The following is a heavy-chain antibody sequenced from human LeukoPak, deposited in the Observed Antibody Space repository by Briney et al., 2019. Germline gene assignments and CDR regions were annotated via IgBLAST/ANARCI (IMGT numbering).Heavy chain of an antibody. CDR2: IYPGDSDT. CDR3: ARPYGSGSYFARFDY. CDR1: GYRFTSYW. D-gene: IGHD3-10*01. J-gene: IGHJ4*02. V-gene: IGHV5-51*01. Sequence: GESLKISCKGSGYRFTSYWIGWVRQMPGKGLEWMGIIYPGDSDTRYSPSFQGQVTISADKSISTAYLQWSSLKASDTAMYYCARPYGSGSYFARFDYWGQGPLVTVSS.